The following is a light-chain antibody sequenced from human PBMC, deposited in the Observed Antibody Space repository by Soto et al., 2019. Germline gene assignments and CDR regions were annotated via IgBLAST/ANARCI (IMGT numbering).Light chain of an antibody. J-gene: IGLJ2*01. CDR2: DDQ. V-gene: IGLV3-21*02. CDR3: QVWDNRGI. Sequence: SYELTQPPSLSVAPGQTARITCGGNNIGTKNVHWYQQQPGQAPVLVVYDDQDRPSGIPGRFSGSNSGNTATLTISRVEAGDEADYYCQVWDNRGIFGGGTKLTVL. CDR1: NIGTKN.